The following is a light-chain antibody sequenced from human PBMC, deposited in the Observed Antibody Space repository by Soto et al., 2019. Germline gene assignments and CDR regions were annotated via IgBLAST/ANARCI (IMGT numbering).Light chain of an antibody. J-gene: IGKJ1*01. CDR1: QSISTY. CDR2: AAS. V-gene: IGKV1-39*01. Sequence: DIQMTHSPSSLSASVGDRVTITCRASQSISTYLNWYQQKPGKAPNLLISAASSLESGVPSRFSGSGSGKDFTLIISRLRPEDYATYFCQQTDRTPWTFGQGTKVEI. CDR3: QQTDRTPWT.